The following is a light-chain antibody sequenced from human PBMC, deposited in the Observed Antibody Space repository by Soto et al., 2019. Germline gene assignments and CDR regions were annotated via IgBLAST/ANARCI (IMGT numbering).Light chain of an antibody. J-gene: IGLJ2*01. CDR3: AAWDDSLSGVV. Sequence: QAVVTQPPSASGTPGQRVTISCSGGSSNIGRNYVYWYQQLPGTAPKLLIFRNNQRPSGVPDRFSGSKSGTSGFLAISGLRSEDEADYYCAAWDDSLSGVVFGGGTKLTVL. V-gene: IGLV1-47*01. CDR2: RNN. CDR1: SSNIGRNY.